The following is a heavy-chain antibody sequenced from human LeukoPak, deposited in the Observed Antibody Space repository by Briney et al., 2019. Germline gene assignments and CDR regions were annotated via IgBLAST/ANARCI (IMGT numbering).Heavy chain of an antibody. V-gene: IGHV4-4*07. Sequence: PSETLSLTCTVSGGSISSYYWSWIRQPAGKGLEWIGRIYTSGSTNYNPSLKNRVTMSVDTSKNQFSLKLSSVTAADTAVYYCATAYCGGDCYSPNDAFDIWGQGTMVTVSS. D-gene: IGHD2-21*02. CDR2: IYTSGST. J-gene: IGHJ3*02. CDR3: ATAYCGGDCYSPNDAFDI. CDR1: GGSISSYY.